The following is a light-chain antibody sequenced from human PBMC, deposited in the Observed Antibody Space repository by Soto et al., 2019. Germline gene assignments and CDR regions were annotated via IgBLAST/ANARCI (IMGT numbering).Light chain of an antibody. CDR1: QTVRNNY. Sequence: ELVLTEAPRTRFLSAGERATDSYRACQTVRNNYLAWYQQKPGQAPRLLIYDASSRATGIPDRFGGGGSGTDFTLTISRLEPEDFAVYYWQQFSSYPLTFGGGTKVDIK. CDR2: DAS. J-gene: IGKJ4*01. CDR3: QQFSSYPLT. V-gene: IGKV3-20*01.